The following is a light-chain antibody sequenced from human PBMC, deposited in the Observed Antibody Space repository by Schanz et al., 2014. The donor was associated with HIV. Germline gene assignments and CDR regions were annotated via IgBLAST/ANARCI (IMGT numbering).Light chain of an antibody. CDR1: SSDVGGYNL. Sequence: QSALPQPASVSGSPGQSITISCTGTSSDVGGYNLVSWYQHHPDKAPKLIIYEGTKRPSGVSDRFSGSKSGNTASLTISGLQAEDEADYYCSSYTGSSSVILGGGTKLTVL. CDR2: EGT. V-gene: IGLV2-14*02. J-gene: IGLJ2*01. CDR3: SSYTGSSSVI.